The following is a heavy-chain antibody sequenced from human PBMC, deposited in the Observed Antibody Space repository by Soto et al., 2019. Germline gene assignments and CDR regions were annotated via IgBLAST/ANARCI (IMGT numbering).Heavy chain of an antibody. Sequence: SETLSLTCTVSGTSISRYYWSWIRQPPGKGLEWIGYIYYSGSTNYNPSLKSRVTISVDTSKNQFSLKLSSVTAADTAVYYCARRYGGAFDYWGQGTLVTVS. J-gene: IGHJ4*02. D-gene: IGHD2-21*01. CDR1: GTSISRYY. CDR3: ARRYGGAFDY. CDR2: IYYSGST. V-gene: IGHV4-59*08.